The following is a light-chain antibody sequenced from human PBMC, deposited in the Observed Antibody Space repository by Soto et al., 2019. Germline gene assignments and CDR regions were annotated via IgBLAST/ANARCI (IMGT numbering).Light chain of an antibody. CDR3: QQYRSLGS. V-gene: IGKV1-5*03. CDR1: QSISDW. CDR2: KAS. Sequence: DIQMTQSPCTLSASVGDGVIITCRASQSISDWLAWYQQKPGESPKLLIYKASTLDKGVPSRFSGSGSETEFTLTISSLQPGDFATYYCQQYRSLGSFGQGTRVEIK. J-gene: IGKJ1*01.